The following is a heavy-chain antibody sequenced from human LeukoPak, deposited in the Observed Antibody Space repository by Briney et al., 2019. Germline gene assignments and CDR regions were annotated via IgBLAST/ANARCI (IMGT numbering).Heavy chain of an antibody. Sequence: PGGSLRLSCAASGFTFSSYWMSWVRQAPGKGLEWVANIKQDGSEKYYVDSVKGRFTISRDNAKNSLYLQMNSLRAEDTAVYYCARDPDSGYDSDYFDYWGQGTLVTVSS. J-gene: IGHJ4*02. D-gene: IGHD5-12*01. CDR3: ARDPDSGYDSDYFDY. CDR1: GFTFSSYW. V-gene: IGHV3-7*01. CDR2: IKQDGSEK.